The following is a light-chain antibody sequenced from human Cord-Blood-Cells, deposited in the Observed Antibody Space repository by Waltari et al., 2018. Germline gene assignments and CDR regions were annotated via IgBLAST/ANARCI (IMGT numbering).Light chain of an antibody. CDR3: QQYNSYWT. J-gene: IGKJ1*01. V-gene: IGKV1-5*03. CDR2: KAS. Sequence: DIQMTQSPSTLSASVGDRVNITCRSSQSISSWLAWYQQKPGKAPKLLIDKASSLESGVPSRLSGSGSGTEFTLTISSLQPDDFATYYCQQYNSYWTFGQGTKVEIK. CDR1: QSISSW.